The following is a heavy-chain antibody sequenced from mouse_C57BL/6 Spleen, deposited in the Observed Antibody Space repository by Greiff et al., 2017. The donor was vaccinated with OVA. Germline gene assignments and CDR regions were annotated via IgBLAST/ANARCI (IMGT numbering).Heavy chain of an antibody. J-gene: IGHJ2*01. V-gene: IGHV1-72*01. CDR1: GYAFSSYW. Sequence: QVQLQQSGAELVKPGASVKISCKASGYAFSSYWMNWVKQRPGRGLEWIGRIDPNSGGTKYNEKFKSKATLTVDKPSSTAYMQLSSLTSEDSAVYYCAREYYGSSYFDYWGQGTTLTVSS. CDR3: AREYYGSSYFDY. D-gene: IGHD1-1*01. CDR2: IDPNSGGT.